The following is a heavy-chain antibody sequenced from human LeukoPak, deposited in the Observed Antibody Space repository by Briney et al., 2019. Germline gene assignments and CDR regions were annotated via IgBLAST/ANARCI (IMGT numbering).Heavy chain of an antibody. CDR1: GGSFSGYY. CDR2: INHSGST. J-gene: IGHJ4*02. D-gene: IGHD3-22*01. CDR3: ARVGITDDSSGYYPDY. Sequence: PSETLSLTCAVYGGSFSGYYWSWIRQPPGKGLEWIGEINHSGSTNYNPSLKSRVTISVDTSKNQFSLKLSSVTAADTAVYYCARVGITDDSSGYYPDYWGQGTLVTVSS. V-gene: IGHV4-34*01.